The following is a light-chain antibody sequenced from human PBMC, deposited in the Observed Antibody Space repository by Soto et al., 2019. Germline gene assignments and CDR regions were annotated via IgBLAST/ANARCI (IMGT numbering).Light chain of an antibody. CDR2: GAS. CDR3: QQYKDWPPLT. Sequence: EIVMTQSPLTLSVSPGERATLSCRASQNININLAWYQQRPGQAPRVLIYGASSRASGIPDRFSGSGSGTVLTLTIIRLEPDDFAFYYCQQYKDWPPLTFGGGTRVEIK. V-gene: IGKV3D-15*01. CDR1: QNININ. J-gene: IGKJ4*01.